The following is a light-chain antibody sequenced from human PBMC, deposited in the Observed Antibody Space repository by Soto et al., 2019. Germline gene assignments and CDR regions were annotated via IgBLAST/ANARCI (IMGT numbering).Light chain of an antibody. Sequence: EIVMTQSPATLSVSPGERTTVSCRASQSVSNNLVWYQQKPGQPPRALIYGASTRATGIPARFSGSGSGTEFTLTISSRQSEDFAVYYCQQYNIWPRTFGQGTKVEIK. CDR1: QSVSNN. J-gene: IGKJ1*01. CDR3: QQYNIWPRT. CDR2: GAS. V-gene: IGKV3D-15*01.